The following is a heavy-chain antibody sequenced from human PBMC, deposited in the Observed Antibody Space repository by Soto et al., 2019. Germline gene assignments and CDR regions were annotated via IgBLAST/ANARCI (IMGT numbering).Heavy chain of an antibody. D-gene: IGHD4-17*01. CDR2: IYHSGST. CDR1: GGSISSSNW. J-gene: IGHJ4*02. V-gene: IGHV4-4*02. Sequence: QVQLQESGPGLVKPSGTLSLTCAVSGGSISSSNWWSWVRQPPGKGLEWIGEIYHSGSTNYNPSLKSRVTISVDTSKNQFSLKLSSVTAADTAVYYCARDPDGDYTGGYFDYWGQGTLVTVSS. CDR3: ARDPDGDYTGGYFDY.